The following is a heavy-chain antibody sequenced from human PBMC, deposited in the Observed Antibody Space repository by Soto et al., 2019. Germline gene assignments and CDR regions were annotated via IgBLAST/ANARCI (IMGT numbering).Heavy chain of an antibody. CDR3: ASARLHYRTVDY. D-gene: IGHD4-4*01. CDR1: GGSISSGDYC. J-gene: IGHJ4*02. Sequence: ASETLSLTCTVSGGSISSGDYCWTWIRQSPGKGLEWIGYIYNSGATYDNPSLRSRLTISVDTSKNQFYLKLSFVTAADTAVYYCASARLHYRTVDYWGQGTLVTVSS. CDR2: IYNSGAT. V-gene: IGHV4-30-4*01.